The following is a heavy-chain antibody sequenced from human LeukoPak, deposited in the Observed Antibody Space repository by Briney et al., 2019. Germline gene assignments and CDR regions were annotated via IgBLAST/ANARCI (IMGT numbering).Heavy chain of an antibody. CDR3: TTDSSSWERVDY. V-gene: IGHV3-23*01. J-gene: IGHJ4*02. CDR2: LSSSGYST. Sequence: GGSLRLSCAASGFTFSSYAMSSVRQAPGKGLEWVSALSSSGYSTYYVDSVKGRFTISRDNAENTLYLQMNYLRVEDTAVSYCTTDSSSWERVDYWGQGTLVTVSS. D-gene: IGHD6-13*01. CDR1: GFTFSSYA.